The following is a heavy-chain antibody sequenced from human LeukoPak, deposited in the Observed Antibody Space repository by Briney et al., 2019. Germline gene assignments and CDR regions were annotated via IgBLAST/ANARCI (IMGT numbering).Heavy chain of an antibody. V-gene: IGHV1-69*05. D-gene: IGHD6-19*01. CDR3: ARDRRGVVVAAGFDY. CDR1: GYTFTSYG. J-gene: IGHJ4*02. CDR2: IIPIFGTA. Sequence: SVTVSCKASGYTFTSYGISWVRQAPGQGLEWMGGIIPIFGTANHAQKFQGRVTITTDESTSTAYMELSSLRSEDTAVYYCARDRRGVVVAAGFDYWGQGTLVTVSS.